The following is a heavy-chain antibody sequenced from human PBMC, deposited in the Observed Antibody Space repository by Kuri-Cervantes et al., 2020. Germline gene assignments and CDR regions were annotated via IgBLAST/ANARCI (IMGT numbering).Heavy chain of an antibody. CDR2: INNEGSIT. CDR1: GFTLRNYW. Sequence: GESLKISCVASGFTLRNYWMHWVRQVPGKGLVWVSRINNEGSITTYADSVKGRFTISRDNAKNTLYLQMNSLRAEDTAVYYCARDLEGEDFWSGSLDYWGQGTLVTVSS. D-gene: IGHD3-3*01. CDR3: ARDLEGEDFWSGSLDY. V-gene: IGHV3-74*01. J-gene: IGHJ4*02.